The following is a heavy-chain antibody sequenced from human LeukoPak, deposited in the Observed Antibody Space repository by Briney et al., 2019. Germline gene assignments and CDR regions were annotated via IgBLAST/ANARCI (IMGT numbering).Heavy chain of an antibody. D-gene: IGHD2-2*01. J-gene: IGHJ5*02. CDR2: MNPNSGNT. V-gene: IGHV1-8*01. Sequence: ASVKVSCKASGYTFTSYDINWARQATGQGLEWMGWMNPNSGNTGYAQKFQGRVTMTRNTSISTAYMELSSLRSEDTAVYYCARVTEKRYCSSTSCPFDPWGQGTLVTVSS. CDR1: GYTFTSYD. CDR3: ARVTEKRYCSSTSCPFDP.